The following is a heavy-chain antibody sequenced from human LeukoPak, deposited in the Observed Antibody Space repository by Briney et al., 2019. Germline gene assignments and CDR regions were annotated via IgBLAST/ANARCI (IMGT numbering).Heavy chain of an antibody. CDR1: GFSFSSYG. CDR2: IWYDGSNK. Sequence: GGALRLSCAAPGFSFSSYGMHWVRQAPPKPLEWVTFIWYDGSNKYYADSVKGRFTISRDNSKNTLYLQMHSLRGDDTAVYFCAKAIGGGATSFDFWGQGTLVTVSS. J-gene: IGHJ4*02. V-gene: IGHV3-30*02. D-gene: IGHD1-26*01. CDR3: AKAIGGGATSFDF.